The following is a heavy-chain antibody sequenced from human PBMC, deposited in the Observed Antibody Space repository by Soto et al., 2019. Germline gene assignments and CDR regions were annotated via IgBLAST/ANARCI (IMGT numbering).Heavy chain of an antibody. CDR3: NSFPAFWGGHTPL. Sequence: EVQLVESGGGLVQPGGSLRLSCAASGFSITNTWMHWVRQAPGMGLEWVGRVKSKADGGTADYGAAVKGRCTVSRVDSTDTQYLQMNSLKIEDTAVYYCNSFPAFWGGHTPLWGQGTLVTVSS. J-gene: IGHJ4*02. D-gene: IGHD3-3*01. V-gene: IGHV3-15*07. CDR1: GFSITNTW. CDR2: VKSKADGGTA.